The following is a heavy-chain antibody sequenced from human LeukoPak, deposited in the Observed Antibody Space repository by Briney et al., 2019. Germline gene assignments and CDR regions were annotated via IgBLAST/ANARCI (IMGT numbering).Heavy chain of an antibody. CDR1: GYTFTGYY. CDR3: ASLSVVVTGLSFDY. J-gene: IGHJ4*02. D-gene: IGHD2-21*02. V-gene: IGHV1-2*02. Sequence: ASVKLSCKASGYTFTGYYMHWVRQAPGQGLEWMGWINPNSGGTNYAQKFQGRVTMTRDTSISTAYMELSRLRSDDTAVYYCASLSVVVTGLSFDYWGQGTLVTVSS. CDR2: INPNSGGT.